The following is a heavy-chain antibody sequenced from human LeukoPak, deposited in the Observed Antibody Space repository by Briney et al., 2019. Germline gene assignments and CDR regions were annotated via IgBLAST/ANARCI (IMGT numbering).Heavy chain of an antibody. Sequence: GGSLRLSCAASGFTFSSYSMNWVRQAPGKGLEWVSSISSSSRYIYYADSVKGRFTISRDNAKNSLYLQMNSLRAEDTAVYYCARAGYCSSTSCYSYYFDYWGQGTLVTVSS. CDR2: ISSSSRYI. V-gene: IGHV3-21*01. J-gene: IGHJ4*02. CDR3: ARAGYCSSTSCYSYYFDY. D-gene: IGHD2-2*01. CDR1: GFTFSSYS.